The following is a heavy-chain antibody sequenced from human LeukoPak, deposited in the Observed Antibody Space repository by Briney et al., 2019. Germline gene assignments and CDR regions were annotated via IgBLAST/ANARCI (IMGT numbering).Heavy chain of an antibody. V-gene: IGHV4-34*01. CDR2: INHSGST. CDR1: GGSFSGYY. CDR3: ARDRHKYNYDGSGYPPY. J-gene: IGHJ4*02. D-gene: IGHD3-22*01. Sequence: SETLSLTCAVYGGSFSGYYWSWIRQPPGKGLEWIGEINHSGSTNYNPSLKSRVTISVDTSKNQFSLKLSSVTAADTAVYYCARDRHKYNYDGSGYPPYWGQGTLVTVSS.